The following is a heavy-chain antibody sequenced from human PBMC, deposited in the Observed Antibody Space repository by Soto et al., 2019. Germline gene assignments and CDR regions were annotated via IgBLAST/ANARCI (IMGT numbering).Heavy chain of an antibody. CDR2: MYYSGSS. V-gene: IGHV4-39*01. J-gene: IGHJ4*02. CDR1: CGSITSSYYY. Sequence: PSETLSLTCTVSCGSITSSYYYWGWIRQPPGKGLEWIGSMYYSGSSYYSPSLKSRVTIFVDTSKNQFSLELSSVTAADTAVYYCATGLNYFDYWGQGTLVTVSS. CDR3: ATGLNYFDY. D-gene: IGHD2-21*02.